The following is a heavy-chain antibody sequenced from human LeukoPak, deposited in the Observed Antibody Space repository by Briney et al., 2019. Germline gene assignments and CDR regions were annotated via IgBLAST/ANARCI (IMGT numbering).Heavy chain of an antibody. Sequence: ASVKVSCKASGYTFTSTAMSWVRQAPGQRLEWMGWINAGNGNTKYSQGFQGRVTITRDTSASTVYMELSSLRSEDMAVYYCARSLSDFYPNWFDPWGQGTLVTVSS. CDR2: INAGNGNT. V-gene: IGHV1-3*03. J-gene: IGHJ5*02. D-gene: IGHD2-21*01. CDR1: GYTFTSTA. CDR3: ARSLSDFYPNWFDP.